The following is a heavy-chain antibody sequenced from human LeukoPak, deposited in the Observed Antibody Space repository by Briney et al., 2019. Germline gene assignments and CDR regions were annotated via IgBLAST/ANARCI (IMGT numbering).Heavy chain of an antibody. V-gene: IGHV1-2*02. D-gene: IGHD6-13*01. Sequence: ASVKVSCKASGYSFTGYYMHWVREAPGQGLEWMGWINLTSGETDYAERFQGRVTLTRDTSISTAYMEVSNLRSDDTAFYYCARAPMGAAALYWGQGTLVTVSS. CDR3: ARAPMGAAALY. CDR2: INLTSGET. CDR1: GYSFTGYY. J-gene: IGHJ4*02.